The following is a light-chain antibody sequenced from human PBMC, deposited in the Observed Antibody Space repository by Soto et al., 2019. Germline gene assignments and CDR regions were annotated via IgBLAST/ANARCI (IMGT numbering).Light chain of an antibody. CDR3: QQHNNWPPWT. V-gene: IGKV3-15*01. CDR1: QSVSSN. CDR2: GAS. J-gene: IGKJ1*01. Sequence: EIVMTQSPATLSVSPGERATLSCRASQSVSSNLAWYQQKPGQAPRLLMYGASTRATGIPDRFIGSGSGTEFTLTISSLQSEDVAVYYCQQHNNWPPWTFGQGTKVEIK.